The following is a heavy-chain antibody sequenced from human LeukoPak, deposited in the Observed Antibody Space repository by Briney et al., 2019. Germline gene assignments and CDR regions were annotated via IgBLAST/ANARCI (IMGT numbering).Heavy chain of an antibody. CDR3: ARESGYDRDFDY. Sequence: SETLSVTCTVSGGSISSYYWSWIRQPPGKGLEWIGYIYYSGSTNYNPSLKSRVTISVDTSKNQFSLKLSSVTAADTAVYYCARESGYDRDFDYWGQGTLVTVSS. J-gene: IGHJ4*02. V-gene: IGHV4-59*01. D-gene: IGHD5-12*01. CDR1: GGSISSYY. CDR2: IYYSGST.